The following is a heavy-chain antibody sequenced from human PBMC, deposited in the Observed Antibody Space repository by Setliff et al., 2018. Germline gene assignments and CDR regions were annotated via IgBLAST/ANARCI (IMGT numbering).Heavy chain of an antibody. CDR2: INPSGGST. CDR3: ARDRRNYYDSSGYRAFDI. Sequence: ASVKVSCKASGYTFTSYYMHWVRQAPGQGLEWMGIINPSGGSTSYAQKFQGRVTMTRDTSTSTAYMELSSLRSEDTAVYYCARDRRNYYDSSGYRAFDIWGQGTMVTVSS. CDR1: GYTFTSYY. V-gene: IGHV1-46*01. J-gene: IGHJ3*02. D-gene: IGHD3-22*01.